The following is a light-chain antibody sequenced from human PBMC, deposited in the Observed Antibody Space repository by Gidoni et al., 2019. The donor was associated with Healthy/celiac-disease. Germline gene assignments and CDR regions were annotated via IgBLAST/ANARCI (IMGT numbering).Light chain of an antibody. J-gene: IGKJ5*01. Sequence: DIQMTQSPSTLSASVGDRVTITCRASQSISSWLAWYQQKPGKAPKLLIYDASSVESGVPSRFSGSGSGTEFTLTISSLQPYDFVTYYCQQYNSYSPITFGQGTRLEIK. CDR3: QQYNSYSPIT. CDR1: QSISSW. CDR2: DAS. V-gene: IGKV1-5*01.